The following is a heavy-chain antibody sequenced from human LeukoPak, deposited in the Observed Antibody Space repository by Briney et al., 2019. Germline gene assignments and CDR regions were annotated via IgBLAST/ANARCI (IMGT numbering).Heavy chain of an antibody. CDR2: ISSSSSYI. Sequence: PGGSLRLSCAASGFTFSSYSMSWVRQAPGKGLEWVSSISSSSSYIYYADSVKGRFTISRDNAKNSLYLQMNSLRAEDTAVYYCVKRSRDGYNSPLDNWGLGTLVTVSS. D-gene: IGHD5-24*01. CDR3: VKRSRDGYNSPLDN. CDR1: GFTFSSYS. J-gene: IGHJ4*02. V-gene: IGHV3-21*04.